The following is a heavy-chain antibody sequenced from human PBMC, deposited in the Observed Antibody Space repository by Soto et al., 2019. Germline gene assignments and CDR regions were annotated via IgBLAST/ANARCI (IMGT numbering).Heavy chain of an antibody. V-gene: IGHV1-18*04. CDR2: IRAYNGYT. CDR3: ARASDGYRSGWYVGYFDY. J-gene: IGHJ4*02. CDR1: GYTFPSDG. Sequence: ASVTVSCKTSGYTFPSDGISWVRQAPGQGLEWMGWIRAYNGYTNYAQKFQGRVAVTTDTSTSTAYMELRSLISDDTAVYYCARASDGYRSGWYVGYFDYWGQGTLVTVSS. D-gene: IGHD6-19*01.